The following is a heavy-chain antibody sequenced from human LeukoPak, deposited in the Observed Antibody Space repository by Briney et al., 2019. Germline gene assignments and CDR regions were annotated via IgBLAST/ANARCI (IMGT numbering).Heavy chain of an antibody. CDR2: IWYDGSNK. Sequence: GRSLRLSCAASGFTISSYGMHWVRQAPGKGLEWVAVIWYDGSNKYYADSVKGRFTISRDNSKNTLYLQMNSLRAEDTAVYYCAKGILTGRNKPEIYYYYMDVWGKGTTVTVSS. CDR3: AKGILTGRNKPEIYYYYMDV. V-gene: IGHV3-33*06. D-gene: IGHD3-9*01. CDR1: GFTISSYG. J-gene: IGHJ6*03.